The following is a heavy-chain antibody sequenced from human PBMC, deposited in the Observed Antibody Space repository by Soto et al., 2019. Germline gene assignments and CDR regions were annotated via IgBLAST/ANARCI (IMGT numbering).Heavy chain of an antibody. Sequence: GGSLRLSCAASAFSFSASEMHWVRQASGKGPEWVGHIGNRATTYATAYAASVKGRFTISRDDSKNTAYLQMNSLKTEDTAVYYCSRRYCSGARCDTFDIWGQGTMVTVSS. D-gene: IGHD2-15*01. V-gene: IGHV3-73*01. CDR2: IGNRATTYAT. J-gene: IGHJ3*02. CDR1: AFSFSASE. CDR3: SRRYCSGARCDTFDI.